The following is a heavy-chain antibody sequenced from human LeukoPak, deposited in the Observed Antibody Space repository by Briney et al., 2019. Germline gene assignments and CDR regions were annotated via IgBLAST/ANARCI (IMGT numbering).Heavy chain of an antibody. V-gene: IGHV4-59*12. CDR1: GGSISSYY. J-gene: IGHJ4*02. Sequence: SETLSLTCTVSGGSISSYYWSWIRQPPGKGLEWIGYIYYSGSTNYNPSLKSRLTTSVDTSKNQFSLKLSSVTAADTAVYYCAEEFPNSGWYYDSWGQGTLVIVSS. CDR2: IYYSGST. CDR3: AEEFPNSGWYYDS. D-gene: IGHD6-19*01.